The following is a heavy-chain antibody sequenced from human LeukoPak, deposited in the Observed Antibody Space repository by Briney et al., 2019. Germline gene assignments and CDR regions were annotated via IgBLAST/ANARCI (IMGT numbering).Heavy chain of an antibody. CDR2: IYYSGST. J-gene: IGHJ4*02. Sequence: SETLSLTCTVSGGSISSGSYYWGWIRQPPGKGLEWIGSIYYSGSTYYNPSLKSRVTISVDTSKNQFSLKLSSVTAADTAVYYCGRGNIVAAAKGFDYWGQGALVTVSS. D-gene: IGHD2-2*01. CDR1: GGSISSGSYY. V-gene: IGHV4-39*07. CDR3: GRGNIVAAAKGFDY.